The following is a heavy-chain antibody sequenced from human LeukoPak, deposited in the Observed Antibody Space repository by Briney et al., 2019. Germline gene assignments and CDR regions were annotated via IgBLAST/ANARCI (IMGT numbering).Heavy chain of an antibody. J-gene: IGHJ4*02. CDR2: IYSGGST. V-gene: IGHV3-66*01. Sequence: GGSLRLSCAASGFTFSSNYMSWVRQAPGKGLEWVSVIYSGGSTYYADSVKGRFTISRDNSKNTLYLQMNSLRAEDTAVYYCARDSYSSSFYLDYWGQGTLVTVSS. CDR3: ARDSYSSSFYLDY. D-gene: IGHD6-6*01. CDR1: GFTFSSNY.